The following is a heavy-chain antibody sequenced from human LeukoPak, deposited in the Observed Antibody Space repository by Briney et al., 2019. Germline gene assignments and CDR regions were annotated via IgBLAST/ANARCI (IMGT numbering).Heavy chain of an antibody. D-gene: IGHD3-16*01. CDR1: GFTFRSYD. J-gene: IGHJ3*02. CDR3: ARERWGDAFDI. CDR2: IAYDGSNK. V-gene: IGHV3-30*04. Sequence: PGGSLRLSCGGTGFTFRSYDMHWVRQALGKGLEWVAGIAYDGSNKDHADAVKGRFTISRDNSKNSLYLQMNSLRTEDTAVYYCARERWGDAFDIWGQGTLVTVSS.